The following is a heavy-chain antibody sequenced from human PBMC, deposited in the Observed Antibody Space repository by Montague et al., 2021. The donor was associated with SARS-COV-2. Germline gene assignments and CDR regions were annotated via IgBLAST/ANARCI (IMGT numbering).Heavy chain of an antibody. Sequence: SETLSLTCTVYGGSISRYYLGLIRPPTGTGLEWVGFIYFGGCTHSNPSLKRRDTISLDTSKNQFSLKLNSVTAAATAVYYCARGSYGPDAFDIWGQGTLVTVAS. CDR1: GGSISRYY. CDR2: IYFGGCT. D-gene: IGHD5-18*01. V-gene: IGHV4-59*01. J-gene: IGHJ3*02. CDR3: ARGSYGPDAFDI.